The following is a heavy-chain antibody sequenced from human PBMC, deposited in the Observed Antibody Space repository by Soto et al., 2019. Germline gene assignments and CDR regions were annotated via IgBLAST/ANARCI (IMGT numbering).Heavy chain of an antibody. CDR3: AKGGRQWLVTPDFNY. Sequence: PGGSLRLSCAASGFTFSSYGMHWVRQAPGKGLEWVAVISYDGSNKYYADSVKGRFTISRDNSKNTLYLQMNSLRAEDTAVYYCAKGGRQWLVTPDFNYGGQGALVTVSS. CDR2: ISYDGSNK. D-gene: IGHD6-19*01. CDR1: GFTFSSYG. V-gene: IGHV3-30*18. J-gene: IGHJ4*02.